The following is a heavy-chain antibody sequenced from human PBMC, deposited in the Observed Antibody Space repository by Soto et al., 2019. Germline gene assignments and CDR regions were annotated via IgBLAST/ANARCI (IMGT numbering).Heavy chain of an antibody. CDR1: GYTFTSYD. CDR3: ARGRGPIDAFDI. J-gene: IGHJ3*02. V-gene: IGHV1-8*01. Sequence: ASVKVSCKASGYTFTSYDINWVRQATGQGLEWMGWMNPNSGNTGYAQKFQGRVTMTRNTSISTAYMELSSLRSEDTAVYYCARGRGPIDAFDIWGQGTTVTVSS. CDR2: MNPNSGNT.